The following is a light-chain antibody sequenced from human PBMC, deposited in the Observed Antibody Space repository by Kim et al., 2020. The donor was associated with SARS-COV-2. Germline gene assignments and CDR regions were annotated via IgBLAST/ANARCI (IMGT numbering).Light chain of an antibody. CDR1: GSDVGGYNF. Sequence: QSALTQPASVSGSPGQSITISCTGTGSDVGGYNFVSWYQQHPGKAPKLMIYDVSYRPSGVSNRFSGSKSGNTASLTISGLQAEDEGDYYCSSYTSSSTWVFGGGTQLTVL. V-gene: IGLV2-14*03. J-gene: IGLJ3*02. CDR3: SSYTSSSTWV. CDR2: DVS.